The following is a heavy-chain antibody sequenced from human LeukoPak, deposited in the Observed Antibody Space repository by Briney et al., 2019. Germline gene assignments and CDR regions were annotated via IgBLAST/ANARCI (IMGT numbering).Heavy chain of an antibody. Sequence: GGSLRLSCAPSGFTFSTYVMRWVRQAPGKGLEWVSSIGGSGGSTPYADSVKGRFTISRDNSKNTLYLQMNSLRAEDTAVYYCARDLHYAFDIWGQGTMVTASS. CDR3: ARDLHYAFDI. J-gene: IGHJ3*02. V-gene: IGHV3-23*01. D-gene: IGHD3-10*01. CDR2: IGGSGGST. CDR1: GFTFSTYV.